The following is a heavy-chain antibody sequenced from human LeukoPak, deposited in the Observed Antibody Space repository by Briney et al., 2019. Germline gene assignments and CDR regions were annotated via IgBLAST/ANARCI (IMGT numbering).Heavy chain of an antibody. CDR2: FNANSGDT. V-gene: IGHV1-2*02. CDR3: ARGRNFDY. Sequence: ASVKVSCKTSGYTFTGYHVHWVRQAPGQGLEWMGWFNANSGDTKYAQKFQGRVTMTRDTSIGTDYMELTSLISDDTAIYYCARGRNFDYWGQGTLVTVSS. J-gene: IGHJ4*02. D-gene: IGHD1-14*01. CDR1: GYTFTGYH.